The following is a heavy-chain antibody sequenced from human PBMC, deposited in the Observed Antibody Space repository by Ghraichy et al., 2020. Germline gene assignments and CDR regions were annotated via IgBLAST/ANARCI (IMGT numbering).Heavy chain of an antibody. V-gene: IGHV2-70*13. CDR3: ARVRSTTDSFDV. Sequence: TLRLSCTFSGFSLSTAGMCVSWIRQPPGKALEWLALIDWDDDKYYTTSLKTRLTLSKDTSKNQVVLTMTNMDPVDTATYYCARVRSTTDSFDVWGQGTMVTVSS. D-gene: IGHD3-10*02. J-gene: IGHJ3*01. CDR1: GFSLSTAGMC. CDR2: IDWDDDK.